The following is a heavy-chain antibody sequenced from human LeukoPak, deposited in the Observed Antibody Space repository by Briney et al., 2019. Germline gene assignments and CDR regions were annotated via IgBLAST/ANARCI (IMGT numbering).Heavy chain of an antibody. D-gene: IGHD5-12*01. CDR3: ARDAGNSGYGCDL. CDR1: GFIFSQYS. Sequence: HTGGSLRLSCAASGFIFSQYSMNWVRQAPGKGLEWVSHIRSSSETFYADSVKGRFTISRDNARNSLYLQMNNLRGEDTAIYHCARDAGNSGYGCDLWGQGTLVTVSS. J-gene: IGHJ5*02. V-gene: IGHV3-48*01. CDR2: IRSSSET.